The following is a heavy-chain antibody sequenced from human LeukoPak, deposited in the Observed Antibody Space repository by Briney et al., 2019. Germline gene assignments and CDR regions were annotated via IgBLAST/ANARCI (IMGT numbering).Heavy chain of an antibody. V-gene: IGHV4-4*02. D-gene: IGHD2-2*01. CDR2: IYHSGST. Sequence: PSETLSLTCAVSGGSISSSNWWGWVRQPPGKGLEWIGEIYHSGSTNYNPSLKSRVTISVDKSKNQFSLKLSSVTAADTAVYYCARDRPYCSSTSCPYYYGMDVWGQGTTVTVSS. J-gene: IGHJ6*02. CDR3: ARDRPYCSSTSCPYYYGMDV. CDR1: GGSISSSNW.